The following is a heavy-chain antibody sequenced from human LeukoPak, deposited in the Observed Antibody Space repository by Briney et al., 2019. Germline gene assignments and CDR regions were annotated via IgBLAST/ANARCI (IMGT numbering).Heavy chain of an antibody. Sequence: GGSLRLSCEASGFSVGDNYMTWVRQAPRKGPEWVSVIYRFGSTIYADSVQGRFTISRDTSNNTLFLQMNSLRAEDTAVYYCVRDYFTTISGYHEYYLDLWGHGTLVTVSS. V-gene: IGHV3-53*01. CDR2: IYRFGST. D-gene: IGHD3-22*01. J-gene: IGHJ4*01. CDR1: GFSVGDNY. CDR3: VRDYFTTISGYHEYYLDL.